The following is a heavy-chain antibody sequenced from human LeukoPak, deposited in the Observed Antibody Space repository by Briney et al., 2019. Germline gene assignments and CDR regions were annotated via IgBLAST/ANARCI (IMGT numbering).Heavy chain of an antibody. CDR2: INPNSGGT. CDR1: GYTFTGYY. J-gene: IGHJ3*02. Sequence: ASVKVSCKASGYTFTGYYMHWVRQAPGQGLEWMGWINPNSGGTNYAQKFQGRVTMTRDTSISTAYMELSSLRSEDTAVYYCASGYCGGACQLGGVDMWGQGTMVTVSS. CDR3: ASGYCGGACQLGGVDM. D-gene: IGHD2-21*02. V-gene: IGHV1-2*02.